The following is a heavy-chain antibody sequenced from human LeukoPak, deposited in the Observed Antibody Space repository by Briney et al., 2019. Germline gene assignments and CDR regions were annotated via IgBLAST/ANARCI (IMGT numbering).Heavy chain of an antibody. V-gene: IGHV4-4*07. J-gene: IGHJ6*02. Sequence: PSETLSLTCTVSGDSVSSYYWSWIRQPAGKGLEWIGRIYISGSTNYNPSLKSRVTMSVDTSKNQFSLKLRSVTAADTAVYFCVRDRRVCTSTSCYGYGMDVWGQGTTVTVS. CDR2: IYISGST. CDR1: GDSVSSYY. CDR3: VRDRRVCTSTSCYGYGMDV. D-gene: IGHD2-2*01.